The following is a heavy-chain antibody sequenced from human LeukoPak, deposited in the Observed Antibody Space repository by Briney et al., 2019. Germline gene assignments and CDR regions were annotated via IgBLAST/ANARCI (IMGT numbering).Heavy chain of an antibody. V-gene: IGHV1-18*01. CDR3: ARSYYYYDSSGYYWGSAFGI. CDR1: GYTFTSHG. CDR2: ISAYNGNT. J-gene: IGHJ3*02. Sequence: ASVKVSCKASGYTFTSHGISWVRQAPGQGLEWMGWISAYNGNTNYAQKLQGRVTMTTDTSTSTAYMELRSLRSDDTAVYYCARSYYYYDSSGYYWGSAFGIWGQGTMVTVSS. D-gene: IGHD3-22*01.